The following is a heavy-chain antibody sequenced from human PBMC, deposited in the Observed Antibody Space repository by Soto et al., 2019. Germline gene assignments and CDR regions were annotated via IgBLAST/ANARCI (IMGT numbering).Heavy chain of an antibody. V-gene: IGHV1-18*01. J-gene: IGHJ6*01. CDR1: GATFPSHG. Sequence: ASVKVSCKASGATFPSHGISWVRQAPGQGLEWMGFIISYNGNTTYAQKLLVRVNMTSDASTSTAYMVLRSVRSEDTPVYYFARVPSLSFSDSSGYPEPSYGMDVWRQAITVTVAS. D-gene: IGHD3-22*01. CDR2: IISYNGNT. CDR3: ARVPSLSFSDSSGYPEPSYGMDV.